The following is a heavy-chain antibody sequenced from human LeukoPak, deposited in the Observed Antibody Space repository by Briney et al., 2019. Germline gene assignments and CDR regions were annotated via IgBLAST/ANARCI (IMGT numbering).Heavy chain of an antibody. CDR2: TSDSGGRT. CDR3: AKRGVVIRVILVGFHKEAQYFDS. D-gene: IGHD3-22*01. Sequence: GGSLRLSCAVSGITLSNYGMSWFRQTPGKGLEWVAGTSDSGGRTNYADSVKGRYTISRDNPKNTLYLQMNSLRAEDTAVYFCAKRGVVIRVILVGFHKEAQYFDSWGQGALVTVSS. V-gene: IGHV3-23*01. J-gene: IGHJ4*02. CDR1: GITLSNYG.